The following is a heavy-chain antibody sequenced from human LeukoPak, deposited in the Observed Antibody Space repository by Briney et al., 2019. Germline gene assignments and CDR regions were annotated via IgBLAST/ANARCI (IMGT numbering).Heavy chain of an antibody. D-gene: IGHD3-10*01. CDR3: ARVMRGFGAFDY. J-gene: IGHJ4*02. V-gene: IGHV3-33*01. CDR2: IWYDGSNK. CDR1: GFNFFMYG. Sequence: PGGSLRLSCAASGFNFFMYGMRWVRQAPGKGLEWVAVIWYDGSNKYYADSVKGRFTISRDNSKSTLSLQMNSLRAEDTAVYYCARVMRGFGAFDYWGQGTLVTVSS.